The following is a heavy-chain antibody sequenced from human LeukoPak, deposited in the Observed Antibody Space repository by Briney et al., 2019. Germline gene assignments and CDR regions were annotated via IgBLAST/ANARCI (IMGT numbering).Heavy chain of an antibody. Sequence: SETLSLTCTVSGGSISSSSYYWGWIRQPPGKGLEWIGSIYYSGSTYYNPSLKSRVTISVDTSKNQFSLKLSSLTAADPPVSFCPVPAAKRPHWFNPWGQGTLVTVSS. CDR2: IYYSGST. J-gene: IGHJ5*02. CDR3: PVPAAKRPHWFNP. CDR1: GGSISSSSYY. D-gene: IGHD2-2*01. V-gene: IGHV4-39*01.